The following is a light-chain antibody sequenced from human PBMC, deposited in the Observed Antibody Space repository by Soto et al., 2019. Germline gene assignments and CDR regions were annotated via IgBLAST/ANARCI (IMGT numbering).Light chain of an antibody. V-gene: IGLV2-23*03. CDR1: SSDVGSYNL. CDR3: CSFAGSRTFV. J-gene: IGLJ1*01. Sequence: SVLTQPASVSGSPGQSITLSCTGTSSDVGSYNLVSWYQQHPGKAPKLMIYEGNKRPSGVSNRFSGSKSGNTASLTISGLPAEDEADYYCCSFAGSRTFVLGTGTKVTVL. CDR2: EGN.